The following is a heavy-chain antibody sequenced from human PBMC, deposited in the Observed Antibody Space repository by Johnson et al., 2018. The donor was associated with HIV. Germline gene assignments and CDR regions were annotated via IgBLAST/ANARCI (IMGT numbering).Heavy chain of an antibody. CDR2: TRFDGSKK. J-gene: IGHJ3*02. V-gene: IGHV3-30*02. CDR3: AKNMDYGDGDGFDM. Sequence: QVQLVESGGGVVQPGGSLRLSCAASGFTFSSYGMHWVRQTPGKGLEWVAFTRFDGSKKYYAESVKGRFTISRDNSKTTLYLQMNSLASEDTAVYYCAKNMDYGDGDGFDMWGQGTMVTVSS. CDR1: GFTFSSYG. D-gene: IGHD4-17*01.